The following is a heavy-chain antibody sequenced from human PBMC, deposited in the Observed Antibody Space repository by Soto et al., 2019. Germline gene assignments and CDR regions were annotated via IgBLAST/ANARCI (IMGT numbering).Heavy chain of an antibody. D-gene: IGHD4-17*01. V-gene: IGHV3-73*01. CDR1: GFSFSGSA. CDR2: IRSKANSYAT. CDR3: TRTVTWNYWHFYL. Sequence: EVQLVESGGGLVQPGGSLKLSCAASGFSFSGSAMHGVRQAPGNGLEWVGRIRSKANSYATVYAESVKGRFTVSRDDSQNTAYLQMSGLRSEDTAVYYCTRTVTWNYWHFYLWGRGTLLSVSS. J-gene: IGHJ2*01.